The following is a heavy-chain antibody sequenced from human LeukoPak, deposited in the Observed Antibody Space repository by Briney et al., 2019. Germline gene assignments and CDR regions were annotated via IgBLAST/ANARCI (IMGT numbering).Heavy chain of an antibody. CDR1: GFTFSSYG. D-gene: IGHD5-12*01. CDR2: ISYDGSNK. Sequence: GGSLRLSCAASGFTFSSYGMHWVRQAPGKGLEWVAVISYDGSNKYYADSVKGRFTISRDNFKNTLYLQMNSLRAEDTAVYYCAKGGGYDPYYFDYWGQGTLVTVSS. V-gene: IGHV3-30*18. CDR3: AKGGGYDPYYFDY. J-gene: IGHJ4*02.